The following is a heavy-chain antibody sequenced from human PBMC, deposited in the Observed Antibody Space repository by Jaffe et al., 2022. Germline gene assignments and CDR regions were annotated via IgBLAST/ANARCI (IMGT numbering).Heavy chain of an antibody. V-gene: IGHV3-23*01. J-gene: IGHJ1*01. CDR3: AKAVYSSGWYYRETEYFQH. Sequence: EVQLLESGGGLVQPGGSLRLSCAASGFTFSSYAMSWVRQAPGKGLEWVSAISGSGGSTYYADSVKGRFTISRDNSKNTLYLQMNSLRAEDTAVYYCAKAVYSSGWYYRETEYFQHWGQGTLVTVSS. D-gene: IGHD6-19*01. CDR1: GFTFSSYA. CDR2: ISGSGGST.